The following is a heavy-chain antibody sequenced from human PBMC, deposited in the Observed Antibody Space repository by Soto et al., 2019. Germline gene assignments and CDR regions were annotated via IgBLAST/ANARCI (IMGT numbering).Heavy chain of an antibody. CDR3: TKAIVRAPMEYFDY. CDR2: ISYDGSNK. D-gene: IGHD3-10*01. CDR1: GFTFSSYG. V-gene: IGHV3-30*18. Sequence: GGSLRLSCAASGFTFSSYGMHWVRQAPGKGLEWVAVISYDGSNKYYADSVKGRFTISRDNSKNTLYLQMNSLRAEDTAVYYCTKAIVRAPMEYFDYWGQGTLVTVSS. J-gene: IGHJ1*01.